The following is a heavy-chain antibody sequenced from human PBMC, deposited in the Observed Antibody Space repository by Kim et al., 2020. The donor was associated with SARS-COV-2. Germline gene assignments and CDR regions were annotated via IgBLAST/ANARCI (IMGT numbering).Heavy chain of an antibody. CDR2: IYYSGST. D-gene: IGHD3-22*01. J-gene: IGHJ5*02. CDR1: GGSISSGGYY. CDR3: ARNIGITMIVVVTGWFDP. Sequence: SETLSLTCTVSGGSISSGGYYWSWIRQHPGKGLEWIGYIYYSGSTYYNPSLKSRVTISVDTSKNQFSLKLSPVTAADTAVYYCARNIGITMIVVVTGWFDPWGQGTLVTVSS. V-gene: IGHV4-31*03.